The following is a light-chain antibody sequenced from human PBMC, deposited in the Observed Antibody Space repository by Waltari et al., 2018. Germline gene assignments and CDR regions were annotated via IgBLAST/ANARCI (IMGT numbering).Light chain of an antibody. J-gene: IGKJ2*01. Sequence: DIQMTQSPSTLSASVGDRVPITCRASQSISSWLAWYQQKPGKAPKLLIYDASSLESGVPSRFSGSGSGTEFTLTISSLEPDDFATYYCQQYNSYSPYTFGQGTKVEIK. CDR1: QSISSW. V-gene: IGKV1-5*01. CDR3: QQYNSYSPYT. CDR2: DAS.